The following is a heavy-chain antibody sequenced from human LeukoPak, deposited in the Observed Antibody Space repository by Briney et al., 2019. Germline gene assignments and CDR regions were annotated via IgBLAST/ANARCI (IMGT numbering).Heavy chain of an antibody. CDR2: IYYPGST. J-gene: IGHJ5*01. D-gene: IGHD6-13*01. Sequence: PSETLSLTCTVSGGSISGHYWSWIRQSPGKGLQWVGYIYYPGSTHYNPSLKSRVTISEDTSKNQFSLKLTSVTAADTAVYYCARIGTAASFDSWGQGTQVTVSS. CDR3: ARIGTAASFDS. CDR1: GGSISGHY. V-gene: IGHV4-59*11.